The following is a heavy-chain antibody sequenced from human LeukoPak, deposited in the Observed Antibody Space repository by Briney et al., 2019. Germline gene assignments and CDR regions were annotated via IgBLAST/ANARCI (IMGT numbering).Heavy chain of an antibody. CDR1: GGSISSSSYY. D-gene: IGHD2-15*01. J-gene: IGHJ4*02. CDR3: ARHVGYCSGGSCSTLFDY. Sequence: PSETLSLTCTVSGGSISSSSYYWGWIRQPPGKGLEWIGSIYYSGSTYYNPSLKSRVTISVDTSKNQFSLKLSSVTAADTAVYYCARHVGYCSGGSCSTLFDYWGQGTLATVSS. CDR2: IYYSGST. V-gene: IGHV4-39*01.